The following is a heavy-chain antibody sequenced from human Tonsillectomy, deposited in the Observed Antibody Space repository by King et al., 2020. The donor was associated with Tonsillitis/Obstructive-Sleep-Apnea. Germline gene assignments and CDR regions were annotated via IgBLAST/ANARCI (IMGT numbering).Heavy chain of an antibody. D-gene: IGHD3-3*01. V-gene: IGHV3-9*01. Sequence: VQLVESGGGLVQPGRSLRLSCAASGFIFDDFAMHWVRQAPGKGLEWVSGISWNGGYIGYADSVKGRFTISRDNAKNSLYLQLNSLRVEDTGLYYCAKDMPYYDFWGGFDYWGQGTLVTVSS. CDR1: GFIFDDFA. J-gene: IGHJ4*02. CDR2: ISWNGGYI. CDR3: AKDMPYYDFWGGFDY.